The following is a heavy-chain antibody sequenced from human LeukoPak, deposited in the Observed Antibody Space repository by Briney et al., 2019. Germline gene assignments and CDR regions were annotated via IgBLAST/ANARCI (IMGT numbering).Heavy chain of an antibody. V-gene: IGHV4-39*07. D-gene: IGHD1-26*01. J-gene: IGHJ4*02. Sequence: SETLSLTCTVSGGSISSNNFYWAWIRQPPGQGLEWIGTIYDSVSTYYSPSLKGRVTISVDTSKIQFSLKLSSVTAADTAVYFCARFSGNYWGSFDYWGQGILVTVSS. CDR2: IYDSVST. CDR3: ARFSGNYWGSFDY. CDR1: GGSISSNNFY.